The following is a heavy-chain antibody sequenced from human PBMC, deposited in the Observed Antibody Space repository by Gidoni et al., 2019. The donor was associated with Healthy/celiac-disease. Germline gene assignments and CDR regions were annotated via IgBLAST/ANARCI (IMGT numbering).Heavy chain of an antibody. D-gene: IGHD3-16*01. CDR3: ARDGGRQTYYFDY. V-gene: IGHV3-11*06. J-gene: IGHJ4*02. CDR2: T. Sequence: TNYADAVKCRFTISRDNAKNSLYLQMNSLRAEDTDMYYCARDGGRQTYYFDYWGQGTLVTVSS.